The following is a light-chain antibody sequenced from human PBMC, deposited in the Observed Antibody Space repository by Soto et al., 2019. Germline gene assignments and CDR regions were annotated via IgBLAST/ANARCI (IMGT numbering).Light chain of an antibody. Sequence: DIQMTQSPSTLSASVGDRVTITCRASQSISSWLAWYQQKPGKAPKLLIYDASSLESGVTSRFSGSGSGKEFTLTISRRQPDDFATYYWQQYNSYPRTFGQGTKVEIK. J-gene: IGKJ1*01. CDR3: QQYNSYPRT. CDR1: QSISSW. V-gene: IGKV1-5*01. CDR2: DAS.